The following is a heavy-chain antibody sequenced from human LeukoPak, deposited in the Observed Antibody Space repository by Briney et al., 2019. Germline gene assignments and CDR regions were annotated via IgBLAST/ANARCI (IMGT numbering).Heavy chain of an antibody. D-gene: IGHD3-3*01. V-gene: IGHV1-3*01. J-gene: IGHJ6*02. CDR2: INAGNGNT. CDR1: GYTSTSYA. Sequence: ASVKVSCKASGYTSTSYAMHWVRQAPGQRLEWMGWINAGNGNTKYSQKFQGRVTITRDTSASTAYMELSSLRSEDTAVYYCARELVTIFGVVILSYYGMDVWGQGTTVTVSS. CDR3: ARELVTIFGVVILSYYGMDV.